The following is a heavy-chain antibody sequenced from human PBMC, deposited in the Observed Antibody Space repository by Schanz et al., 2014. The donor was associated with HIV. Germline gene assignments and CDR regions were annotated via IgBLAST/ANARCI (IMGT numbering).Heavy chain of an antibody. CDR1: GFNFNNYA. CDR3: VKAYSSGFSGAGS. D-gene: IGHD5-18*01. CDR2: ISHNGNND. Sequence: EVQLLESGGGLEQPGGSLRLSCAASGFNFNNYAMTWVRQVPGKGLEWVAVISHNGNNDYYAESVKGRFTISRDNSRNALYLHMNSLRADDTAIYYCVKAYSSGFSGAGSWGQGALVTVSS. V-gene: IGHV3-23*05. J-gene: IGHJ5*02.